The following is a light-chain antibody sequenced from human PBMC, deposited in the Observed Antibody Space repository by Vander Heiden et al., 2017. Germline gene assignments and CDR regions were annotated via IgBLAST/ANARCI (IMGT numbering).Light chain of an antibody. CDR2: AAS. Sequence: DIQMTQSPSSLSASVGERVTITCRASQAISNYLAWYQQKPGKVPKLLIYAASTLRSGVPSRFSGSGSGTDFTLTISSLQPEDVATYYCQKYNSAPLTFGGGTKVEIK. CDR1: QAISNY. V-gene: IGKV1-27*01. CDR3: QKYNSAPLT. J-gene: IGKJ4*01.